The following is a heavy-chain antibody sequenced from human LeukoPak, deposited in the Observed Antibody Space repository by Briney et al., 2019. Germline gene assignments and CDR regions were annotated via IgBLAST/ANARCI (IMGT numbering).Heavy chain of an antibody. CDR3: VRRDGYNYYLDY. D-gene: IGHD5-24*01. J-gene: IGHJ4*02. CDR2: IYHSGNT. V-gene: IGHV4-39*07. CDR1: GVSINSNSYY. Sequence: PSETLSLTCTVSGVSINSNSYYWGWIRQPPGKGLEWIGSIYHSGNTYYNPSLKSRVTISVDTSENQFSLKLTSVTAADTAVYQCVRRDGYNYYLDYWGPGTLVTVSS.